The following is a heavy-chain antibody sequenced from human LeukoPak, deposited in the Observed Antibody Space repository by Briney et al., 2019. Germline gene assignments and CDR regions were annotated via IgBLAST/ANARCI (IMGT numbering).Heavy chain of an antibody. D-gene: IGHD3-3*01. CDR2: IYYSGST. Sequence: SQTLSLTCTVSGGSISSGDYYWSWIRQPPGKGLEWIGYIYYSGSTYYNPSLKSRVTISVDTSKNQFSLKLSSVTAADTAVYYCARVTIFGVPYFDYWGQGTLVTVSS. J-gene: IGHJ4*02. CDR1: GGSISSGDYY. CDR3: ARVTIFGVPYFDY. V-gene: IGHV4-30-4*01.